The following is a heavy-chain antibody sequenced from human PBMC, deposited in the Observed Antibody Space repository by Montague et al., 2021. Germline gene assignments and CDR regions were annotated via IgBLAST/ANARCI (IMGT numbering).Heavy chain of an antibody. Sequence: SDTLSLTCTVSGGSISSSSYYWGWIRQPPGKGLEWIGSIYYSGSTYYNPSLKSRVTISVDTSKNQFSLKLSPVTAADTAVYYCARHVIGNYGMDVWGQGTTVTVSS. CDR1: GGSISSSSYY. V-gene: IGHV4-39*01. D-gene: IGHD3-16*02. CDR3: ARHVIGNYGMDV. J-gene: IGHJ6*02. CDR2: IYYSGST.